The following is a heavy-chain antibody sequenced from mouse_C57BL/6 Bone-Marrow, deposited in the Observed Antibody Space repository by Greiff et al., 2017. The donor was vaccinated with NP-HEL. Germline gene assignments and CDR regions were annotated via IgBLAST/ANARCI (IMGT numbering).Heavy chain of an antibody. J-gene: IGHJ1*03. CDR3: ARRFYYGNGYFDV. CDR2: IYPGDGDT. CDR1: GYAFSSSW. D-gene: IGHD2-1*01. Sequence: QVQLKQSGPELVKPGASVKISCKASGYAFSSSWMNWVKQRPGKGLEWIGRIYPGDGDTNYNGKFKGKATLTADKSSSTAYMQLSSLTSEDSAVYFCARRFYYGNGYFDVWGTGTTVTVSS. V-gene: IGHV1-82*01.